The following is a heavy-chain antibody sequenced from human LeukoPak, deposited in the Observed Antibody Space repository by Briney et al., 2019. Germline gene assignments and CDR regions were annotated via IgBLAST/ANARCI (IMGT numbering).Heavy chain of an antibody. V-gene: IGHV1-18*04. J-gene: IGHJ4*02. CDR3: ARDILTGYYDY. Sequence: GASVKVSCKASGYTFTGYYMHWVRQAPGQGLEWMGWISAYNGNTNYAQKLQGRVTMTTDTSTSTAYMELRSLRSDDTAVYYCARDILTGYYDYWGQGTLVTVSS. D-gene: IGHD3-9*01. CDR1: GYTFTGYY. CDR2: ISAYNGNT.